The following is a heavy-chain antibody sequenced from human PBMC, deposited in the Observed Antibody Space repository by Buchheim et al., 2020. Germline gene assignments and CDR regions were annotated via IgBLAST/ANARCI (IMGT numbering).Heavy chain of an antibody. D-gene: IGHD2-21*02. Sequence: QARLVESGGGVVPPGSSLRLSCEASGFPFSSYAMNWVRQAPGKGPEWLAYILHDGTNIHYADFVKGRFTISRDNSKNTIYLQMNSLRREDTAVYYCAREAVTASPRPFDPWGPGT. J-gene: IGHJ5*02. CDR2: ILHDGTNI. CDR3: AREAVTASPRPFDP. V-gene: IGHV3-30*03. CDR1: GFPFSSYA.